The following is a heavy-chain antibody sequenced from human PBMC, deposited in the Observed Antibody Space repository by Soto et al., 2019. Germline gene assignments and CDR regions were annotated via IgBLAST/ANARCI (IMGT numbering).Heavy chain of an antibody. D-gene: IGHD2-21*01. V-gene: IGHV3-33*01. CDR1: GFTFSSYG. Sequence: GGSLRLSCAASGFTFSSYGMHWVRQAPGKGLEWVAVIWYDGSNKYYADSVKGRFTISRDNSKNTLYLQMNSLRAEDTAVYYCARSAYCGGDCYSFTYYYYYMDVWGKGTTVTVSS. CDR2: IWYDGSNK. J-gene: IGHJ6*03. CDR3: ARSAYCGGDCYSFTYYYYYMDV.